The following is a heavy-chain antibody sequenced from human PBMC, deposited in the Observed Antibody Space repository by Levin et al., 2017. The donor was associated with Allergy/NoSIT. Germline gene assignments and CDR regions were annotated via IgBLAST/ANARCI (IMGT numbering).Heavy chain of an antibody. CDR1: GFTFDTYW. D-gene: IGHD3-9*01. V-gene: IGHV3-7*01. CDR3: VAFYALLTASAP. Sequence: GGSLRLSCAASGFTFDTYWMYWVRQAAGKGLEWVASIHPDGSEAFYVDSVKGRFTFSRDNAKNSLSLQMNSLRAEDTAVYYCVAFYALLTASAPWGQGTLVTVSS. J-gene: IGHJ5*02. CDR2: IHPDGSEA.